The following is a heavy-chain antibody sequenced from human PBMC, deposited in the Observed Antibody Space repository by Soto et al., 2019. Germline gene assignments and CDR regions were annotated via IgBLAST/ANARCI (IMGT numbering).Heavy chain of an antibody. V-gene: IGHV1-69*01. CDR2: IIPIFGTA. J-gene: IGHJ6*02. Sequence: QVQLVQSGAEVKKPGSSVKVSCKASGGTFSSYAISWVRQAPGQGLEWMGGIIPIFGTANYVQKFQGRVTITADESTSTAYMELSSLRSEDTAVYYCARVALGYCSGGSCYHRAYYYYYGMDVWGQGTTVTVSS. CDR3: ARVALGYCSGGSCYHRAYYYYYGMDV. CDR1: GGTFSSYA. D-gene: IGHD2-15*01.